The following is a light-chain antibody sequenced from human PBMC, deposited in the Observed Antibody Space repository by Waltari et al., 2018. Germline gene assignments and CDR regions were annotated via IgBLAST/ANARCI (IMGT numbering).Light chain of an antibody. Sequence: QSALTQPPSASGSLGQSVTISCTGTPSDVGAYYYVPWYQQHPGKAPKLIIHDVSERPSGVPDRFSGSKSGNTASLTVSGLQAEDEADYYCSSYAGNNNLVFGGGTELTVL. CDR3: SSYAGNNNLV. J-gene: IGLJ2*01. CDR2: DVS. CDR1: PSDVGAYYY. V-gene: IGLV2-8*01.